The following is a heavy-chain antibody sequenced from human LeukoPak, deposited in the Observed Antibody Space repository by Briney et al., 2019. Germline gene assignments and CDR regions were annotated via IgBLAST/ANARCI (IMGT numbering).Heavy chain of an antibody. D-gene: IGHD3-3*01. V-gene: IGHV3-11*01. CDR1: GFTFSDYY. J-gene: IGHJ6*03. Sequence: PGGSLRLSCAASGFTFSDYYMSWIRQAPGKGLEWVSYISSSGSTIYYADSVKGRFTISRDNAKNSLYLQMNSLRAEDTAVYYCARTPRTNFWSGYKSYYYYYMDVWGKGTTVTVSS. CDR3: ARTPRTNFWSGYKSYYYYYMDV. CDR2: ISSSGSTI.